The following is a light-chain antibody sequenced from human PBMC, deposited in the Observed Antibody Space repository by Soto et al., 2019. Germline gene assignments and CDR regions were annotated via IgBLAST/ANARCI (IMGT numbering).Light chain of an antibody. CDR2: GAS. CDR1: QSISSSY. CDR3: QQYGSSRFT. Sequence: EIVLTQSPGTLSLSPGERATLSCRASQSISSSYLAWHQQKPGQAPRLLVYGASSRATGIPDRFSGSGSGTDFTLTISRLEPDDFAVYYCQQYGSSRFTFGPGTKVDIK. J-gene: IGKJ3*01. V-gene: IGKV3-20*01.